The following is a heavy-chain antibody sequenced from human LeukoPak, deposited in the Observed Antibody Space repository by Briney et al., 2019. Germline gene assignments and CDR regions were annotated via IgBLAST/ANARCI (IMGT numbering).Heavy chain of an antibody. J-gene: IGHJ5*02. D-gene: IGHD3-22*01. CDR2: INPNRGGT. V-gene: IGHV1-2*02. CDR3: ARALYYYDSSGTRYNWFDP. CDR1: GYTFTGYY. Sequence: ASVTVSCKASGYTFTGYYMHWVRQAPGQGLEGMGWINPNRGGTNYAQKFQGRVTITRDTSISTAYMELSRLRSADTAVYYCARALYYYDSSGTRYNWFDPWGQGTLVTVSS.